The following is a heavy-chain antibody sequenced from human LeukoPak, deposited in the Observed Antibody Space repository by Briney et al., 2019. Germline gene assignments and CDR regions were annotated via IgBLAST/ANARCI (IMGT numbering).Heavy chain of an antibody. CDR2: ISFDGSNK. V-gene: IGHV3-30-3*01. J-gene: IGHJ4*02. CDR1: GFTFSSYA. CDR3: ARDPRLGYSSGSYPTYDY. Sequence: GRSLRLSCAASGFTFSSYAMHWVRQAPGKGLEWVAVISFDGSNKYYADSVKGRFTISIDNSKNTLYLQMNSLRAEDTAVFYCARDPRLGYSSGSYPTYDYWGQGTLVAVSS. D-gene: IGHD6-19*01.